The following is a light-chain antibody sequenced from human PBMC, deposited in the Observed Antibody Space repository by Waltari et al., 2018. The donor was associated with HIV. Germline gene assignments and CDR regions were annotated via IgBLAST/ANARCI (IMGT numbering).Light chain of an antibody. Sequence: SYVLPQPPSVSVDPGETARITCGDTNIGSKSVQWYQQKPGQAPVLVIHDENDRPSGIPERFSGSSSGNTATLTISRVEAGDEADYYCQVWDTTTDQWVLGGGTELAVL. CDR3: QVWDTTTDQWV. CDR2: DEN. J-gene: IGLJ3*02. CDR1: NIGSKS. V-gene: IGLV3-21*04.